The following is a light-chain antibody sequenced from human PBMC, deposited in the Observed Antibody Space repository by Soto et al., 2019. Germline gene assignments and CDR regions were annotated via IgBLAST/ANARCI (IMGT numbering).Light chain of an antibody. Sequence: IQMTQSPSTLSASVGDRVTITCRASQSISSWLAWYQQKPGKAPKLLIYAASSLQSGVPSRFSGSGSGTDFTLTISILQPEDFATYYCQQSYSTPITLGQGARLEI. V-gene: IGKV1-39*01. CDR1: QSISSW. CDR3: QQSYSTPIT. CDR2: AAS. J-gene: IGKJ5*01.